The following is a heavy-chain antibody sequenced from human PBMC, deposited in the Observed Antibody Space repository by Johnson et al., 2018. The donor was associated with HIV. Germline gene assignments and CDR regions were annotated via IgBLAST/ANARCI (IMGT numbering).Heavy chain of an antibody. V-gene: IGHV3-30-3*01. CDR1: GFTFSSYA. CDR3: AKGIARRTNDAFDI. Sequence: QVQLVESGGGVVQPGRSLRLSCAASGFTFSSYAMHWVRQAPGKGLEWVAVISYEGRNNYYADSVKGRFTISRDNSKNPLYLQMNSLRAEDTAVYYCAKGIARRTNDAFDIWGQGTMVTVSS. CDR2: ISYEGRNN. D-gene: IGHD2/OR15-2a*01. J-gene: IGHJ3*02.